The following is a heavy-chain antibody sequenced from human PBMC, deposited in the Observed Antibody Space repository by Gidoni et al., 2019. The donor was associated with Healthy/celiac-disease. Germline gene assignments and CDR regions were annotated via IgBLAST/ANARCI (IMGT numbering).Heavy chain of an antibody. CDR1: GFPVSSNY. V-gene: IGHV3-53*01. D-gene: IGHD5-18*01. Sequence: EVQLVESGGGLIQPGGSLRLSCAASGFPVSSNYMSWVRQAPGKGLEWVPVIYSVGSTYYADSVKGRFTISRDNAKNTLYLQMNSLRAEDTAVYYCARGKFYGYKGPYFQHWGQGTLVTVSS. CDR3: ARGKFYGYKGPYFQH. J-gene: IGHJ1*01. CDR2: IYSVGST.